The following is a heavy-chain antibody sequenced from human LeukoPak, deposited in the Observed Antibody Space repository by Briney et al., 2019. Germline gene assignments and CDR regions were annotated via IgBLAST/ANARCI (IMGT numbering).Heavy chain of an antibody. V-gene: IGHV3-21*01. CDR2: ISSSSSSI. CDR1: GFTFISYS. Sequence: GGSLRPSCAASGFTFISYSMNCVRQAPGKGLEWVSSISSSSSSIYYADSVKGRFTISRDNAKNSLYLQMNSLRAEDTAMYYCATDRGYYDSGRYVPLDYWGQGTLVTVSS. J-gene: IGHJ4*02. D-gene: IGHD3-10*01. CDR3: ATDRGYYDSGRYVPLDY.